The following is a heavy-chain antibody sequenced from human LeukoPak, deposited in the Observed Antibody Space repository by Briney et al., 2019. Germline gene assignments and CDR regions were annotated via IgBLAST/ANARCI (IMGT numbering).Heavy chain of an antibody. D-gene: IGHD1-26*01. Sequence: GGSLRLSCAASGFTFSTYAMSWVRQAPGKGLEWVSVISGNGGSPYYADSVKGRFTISRDNSKNTLYLQMNSLRAEDTAVYYCAKDRSGSFELDYWGQGTLVTVSS. J-gene: IGHJ4*02. CDR3: AKDRSGSFELDY. V-gene: IGHV3-23*01. CDR1: GFTFSTYA. CDR2: ISGNGGSP.